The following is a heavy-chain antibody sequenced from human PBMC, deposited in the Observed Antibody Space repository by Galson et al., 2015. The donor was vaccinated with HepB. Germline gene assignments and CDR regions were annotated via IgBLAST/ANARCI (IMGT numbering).Heavy chain of an antibody. D-gene: IGHD6-13*01. V-gene: IGHV1-18*01. J-gene: IGHJ4*02. CDR1: GYSFSNYG. CDR2: ISPYNGKT. CDR3: ARFIQQLCDY. Sequence: SVKVSCKASGYSFSNYGNSWVRQAPGQGLEWMGRISPYNGKTDYAQNFQGRVTMTTDTSTTTAYMELRSLRSDDTAVYYCARFIQQLCDYWGQGTLVTVSS.